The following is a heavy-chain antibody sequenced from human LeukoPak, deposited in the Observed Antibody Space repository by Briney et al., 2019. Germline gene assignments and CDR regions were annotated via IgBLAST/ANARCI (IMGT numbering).Heavy chain of an antibody. CDR1: GGSFSGYY. V-gene: IGHV4-34*01. D-gene: IGHD6-13*01. CDR3: ARGSYSSSWYYFDY. J-gene: IGHJ4*02. Sequence: SETLSLTCAVYGGSFSGYYWGWIRQPPGKGLEWIGSIYYSGSTYYNPSLKGRVTISVDTSKNQFSLKLSSVTAADTAVYYCARGSYSSSWYYFDYWGQGALVTVSS. CDR2: IYYSGST.